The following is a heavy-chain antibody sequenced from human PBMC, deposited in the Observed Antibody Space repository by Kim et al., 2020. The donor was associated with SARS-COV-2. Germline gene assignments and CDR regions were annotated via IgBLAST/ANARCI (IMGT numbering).Heavy chain of an antibody. CDR1: GFTFSRYA. J-gene: IGHJ4*02. V-gene: IGHV3-23*01. D-gene: IGHD3-10*01. CDR3: AKDLYEDYDFDC. Sequence: GGSLRLSCVASGFTFSRYAMSWVRQAPGKGLEWVSTISSSDGNTWYADSVKGRFTISRDNFKNTVYLQMSSLRAEDTAVFFCAKDLYEDYDFDCWGQGTLVTVSS. CDR2: ISSSDGNT.